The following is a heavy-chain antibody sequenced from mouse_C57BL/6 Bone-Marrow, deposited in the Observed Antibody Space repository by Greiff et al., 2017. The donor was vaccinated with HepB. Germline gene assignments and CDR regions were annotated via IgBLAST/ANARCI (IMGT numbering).Heavy chain of an antibody. J-gene: IGHJ3*01. Sequence: EVQLQQSGPGLVKPSQSLSLTSSVTGYSITSGYYWNWIRQSPGNKLEWIGYISYDGSNNYNPSLKNQISITRDTSKNQLFLKLNSVTTEDTATYCCARENTTVVGGFAYWGQGTLVTVSA. V-gene: IGHV3-6*01. CDR3: ARENTTVVGGFAY. CDR1: GYSITSGYY. CDR2: ISYDGSN. D-gene: IGHD1-1*01.